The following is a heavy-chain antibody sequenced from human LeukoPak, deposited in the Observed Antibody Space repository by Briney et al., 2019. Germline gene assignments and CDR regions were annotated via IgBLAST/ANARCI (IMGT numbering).Heavy chain of an antibody. D-gene: IGHD5-12*01. V-gene: IGHV1-69*05. Sequence: SVKVSCKASGGTFSSYAISWVRQAPGQGLEWMGRIILIFGTANYAQKFQGRVTITTDESTSTAYMELSSLRSEDTAVYYCARDLGAYSGYYLGDYWGQGTLVTVSS. CDR2: IILIFGTA. CDR1: GGTFSSYA. CDR3: ARDLGAYSGYYLGDY. J-gene: IGHJ4*02.